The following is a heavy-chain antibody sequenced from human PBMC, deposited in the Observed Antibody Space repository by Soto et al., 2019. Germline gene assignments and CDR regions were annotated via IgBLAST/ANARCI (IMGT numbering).Heavy chain of an antibody. Sequence: GGSLRLSCAASGFTFSSYAMSWVRQAPGKGLEWVSAISGSGGSTYYADSVKGRFTISRDNSKNTLYLQMNSLRAEDTAVYYCANWQITMVRGGHYYYGMDVWGQGTTVTVSS. CDR2: ISGSGGST. CDR1: GFTFSSYA. CDR3: ANWQITMVRGGHYYYGMDV. D-gene: IGHD3-10*01. J-gene: IGHJ6*02. V-gene: IGHV3-23*01.